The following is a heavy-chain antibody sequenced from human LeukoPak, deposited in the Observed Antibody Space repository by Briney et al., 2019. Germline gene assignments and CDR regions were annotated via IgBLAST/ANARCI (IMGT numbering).Heavy chain of an antibody. D-gene: IGHD2-8*01. CDR2: IKQDGSEK. Sequence: GGSLRLSCAASGFTFSSYWMSWVRQAPGKGLEWVANIKQDGSEKYYVDSVKGRFTISRDNAKNSLYLQMNSLRAEDTAVYYCARDVLPYYLLFDYWGQGTLVTVSS. J-gene: IGHJ4*02. CDR1: GFTFSSYW. CDR3: ARDVLPYYLLFDY. V-gene: IGHV3-7*01.